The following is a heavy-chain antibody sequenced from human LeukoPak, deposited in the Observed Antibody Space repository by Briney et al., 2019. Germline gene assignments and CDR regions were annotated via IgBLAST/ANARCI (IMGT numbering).Heavy chain of an antibody. Sequence: ASVKVSCKASGYTFTSYDINWVRQATGQGLEWMGWMNPNSGNTGYAQKFQGRATITRNTSISTAYMELSSLKASDTAIYYCARFAVPSILSNWFGPWGQGTLVTVSS. CDR2: MNPNSGNT. CDR1: GYTFTSYD. J-gene: IGHJ5*02. V-gene: IGHV1-8*03. CDR3: ARFAVPSILSNWFGP. D-gene: IGHD3-9*01.